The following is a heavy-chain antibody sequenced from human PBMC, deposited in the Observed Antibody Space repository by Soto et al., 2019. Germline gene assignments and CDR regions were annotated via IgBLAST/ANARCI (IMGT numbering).Heavy chain of an antibody. Sequence: QVQLVQSGAEVKRPGASVKVSCKAAGYTFTGYYLHLVRQTPGQGLEWMGWINPSSGGTNYAQKFQGSVSITMDTSISTAYMALSRLRSDDTAVYCCARSLSTIAGRPDYWGQGTLVTGSS. D-gene: IGHD6-6*01. CDR2: INPSSGGT. J-gene: IGHJ4*02. CDR1: GYTFTGYY. V-gene: IGHV1-2*02. CDR3: ARSLSTIAGRPDY.